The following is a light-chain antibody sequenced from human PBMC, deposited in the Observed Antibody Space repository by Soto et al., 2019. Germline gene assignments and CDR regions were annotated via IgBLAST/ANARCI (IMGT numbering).Light chain of an antibody. CDR1: QSVFNNY. J-gene: IGKJ1*01. CDR3: QQYNSSPGT. Sequence: EIVLTQSPGTLSLSPGERATLSCRASQSVFNNYLAWYQQKPGQAPRLLINGASSRATGIPDRFSGSGSGTDFILTISRLEPEDIAVYYCQQYNSSPGTFGQGTKVEIK. V-gene: IGKV3-20*01. CDR2: GAS.